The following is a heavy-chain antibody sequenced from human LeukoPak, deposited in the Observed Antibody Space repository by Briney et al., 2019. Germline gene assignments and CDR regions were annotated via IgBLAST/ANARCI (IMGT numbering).Heavy chain of an antibody. D-gene: IGHD3-22*01. V-gene: IGHV3-53*01. J-gene: IGHJ4*02. Sequence: PGGSLRLSCAASGFTVSSNYMTWVRQAPGKGLEWVSVIYKNAITYYADSVKGRFTVSRDNSKNTLYLQMNSLRAEDTAVYYCAKDLFLGDYYDSSGYYSFFDYWGQGTLVTVSS. CDR3: AKDLFLGDYYDSSGYYSFFDY. CDR1: GFTVSSNY. CDR2: IYKNAIT.